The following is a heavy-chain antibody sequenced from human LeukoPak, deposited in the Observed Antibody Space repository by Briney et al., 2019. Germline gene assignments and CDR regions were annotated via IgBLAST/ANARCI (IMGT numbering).Heavy chain of an antibody. CDR2: IYYSGST. D-gene: IGHD1-26*01. Sequence: PSETLSLTCTVSVGSISSSSYYWGWIRQPPGKGLEWIGSIYYSGSTYYNPSLKSRVTISVDTSKNQFSLKLSSVTAADTAVYYCARRLALELLGSAFYIWVQGTMVTVSS. J-gene: IGHJ3*02. V-gene: IGHV4-39*01. CDR1: VGSISSSSYY. CDR3: ARRLALELLGSAFYI.